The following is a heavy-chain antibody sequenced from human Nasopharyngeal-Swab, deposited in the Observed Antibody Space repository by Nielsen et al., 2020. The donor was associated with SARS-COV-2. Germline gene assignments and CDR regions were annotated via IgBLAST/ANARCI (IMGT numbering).Heavy chain of an antibody. V-gene: IGHV3-53*01. Sequence: GESLKISCAASGFTFSDYYMSWVRQAPGKGLEWVSVIYSGGSTYYADSVKGRFTISRDNSKNTLYLQMNSLRAEDTAVYYCARGYDSSGVAFDIWGQGTMVTVSS. CDR3: ARGYDSSGVAFDI. CDR2: IYSGGST. J-gene: IGHJ3*02. D-gene: IGHD3-22*01. CDR1: GFTFSDYY.